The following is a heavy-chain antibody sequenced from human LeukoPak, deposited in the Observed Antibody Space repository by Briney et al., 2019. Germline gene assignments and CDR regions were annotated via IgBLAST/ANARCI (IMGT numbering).Heavy chain of an antibody. CDR3: ARDSGYTYYYDSSGYSFDY. Sequence: SEILSLTCTVSGGSISSYYWSWIRQPPGKGLEWIGSIYYSGSTYYNPSLKSRVTISVDTSKNQFSLKLSSVTAADTAVYYCARDSGYTYYYDSSGYSFDYWGQGTLVTVSS. CDR1: GGSISSYY. J-gene: IGHJ4*02. CDR2: IYYSGST. V-gene: IGHV4-59*12. D-gene: IGHD3-22*01.